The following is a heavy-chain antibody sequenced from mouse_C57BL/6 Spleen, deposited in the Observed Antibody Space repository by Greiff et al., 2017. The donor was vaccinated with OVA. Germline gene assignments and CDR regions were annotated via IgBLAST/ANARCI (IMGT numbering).Heavy chain of an antibody. CDR1: GFTFSSYA. CDR2: ISDGGSYT. V-gene: IGHV5-4*01. Sequence: EVHLVESGGGLVKPGGSLKLSCAASGFTFSSYAMSWVRQTPEKRLEWVATISDGGSYTYYPDNVKGRFTISRDNAKNNLYLQMSHLKSEDTAMYYCARDGDGAWFAYWGQGTLVTVSA. CDR3: ARDGDGAWFAY. J-gene: IGHJ3*01.